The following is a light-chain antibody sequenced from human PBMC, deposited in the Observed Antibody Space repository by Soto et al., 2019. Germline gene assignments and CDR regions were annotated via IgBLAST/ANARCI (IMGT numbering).Light chain of an antibody. V-gene: IGKV1-39*01. J-gene: IGKJ2*01. Sequence: DIQMTQSPSSLSASIGDRVTITCRAGHSISSYLNWYQQKPGKAPKHLIYAASTLQSGVPSRFSGSGSGTHFTLTINSQQPEDFATYYCQHTYTTPYTFGQGTKLEIK. CDR1: HSISSY. CDR3: QHTYTTPYT. CDR2: AAS.